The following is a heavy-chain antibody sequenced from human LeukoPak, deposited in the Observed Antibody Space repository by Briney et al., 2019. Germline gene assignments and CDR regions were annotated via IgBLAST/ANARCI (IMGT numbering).Heavy chain of an antibody. Sequence: GGSLRLSCAASGFTFSSSAMSWVRQTPGKGLEWVAVISYDGIDKYYADSVKGRFTISRDNSKNTLYLQMNSLKSEDTAVYYCAKGSCSSTTCLKTDWGQGAPVTVSS. J-gene: IGHJ4*02. V-gene: IGHV3-30*18. CDR3: AKGSCSSTTCLKTD. CDR1: GFTFSSSA. CDR2: ISYDGIDK. D-gene: IGHD2-2*01.